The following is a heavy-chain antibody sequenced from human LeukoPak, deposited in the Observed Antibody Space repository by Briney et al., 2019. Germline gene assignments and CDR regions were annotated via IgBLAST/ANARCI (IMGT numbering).Heavy chain of an antibody. V-gene: IGHV4-34*01. Sequence: SETLPLTCAVYGGSFSGNYWSWIRQPPGKGLEWIGEINHSGSTNYNPSLKSRVTISVDTSKNQFSLKLSSVTAADTAVYYCARVGDVDTAMVDDYWGQGTLVTVSS. J-gene: IGHJ4*02. D-gene: IGHD5-18*01. CDR2: INHSGST. CDR3: ARVGDVDTAMVDDY. CDR1: GGSFSGNY.